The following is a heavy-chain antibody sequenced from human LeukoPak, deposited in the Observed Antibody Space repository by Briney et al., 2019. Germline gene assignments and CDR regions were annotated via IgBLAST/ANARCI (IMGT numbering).Heavy chain of an antibody. Sequence: SQTLSLTCTVSGGSISSGDYYWSWISQPPGKGLEWIGYIYYSGSTYYNPSLKSRVTISVDTSKNQFSLKLSSVTAADTAVYYCARVGRRSGSLRGFDYWGQGTLVTVSS. CDR3: ARVGRRSGSLRGFDY. CDR2: IYYSGST. J-gene: IGHJ4*02. V-gene: IGHV4-30-4*08. D-gene: IGHD1-26*01. CDR1: GGSISSGDYY.